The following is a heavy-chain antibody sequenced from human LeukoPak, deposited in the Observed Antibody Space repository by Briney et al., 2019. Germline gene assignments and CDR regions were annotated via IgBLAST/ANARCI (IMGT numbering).Heavy chain of an antibody. D-gene: IGHD4/OR15-4a*01. CDR3: TRGGEVAPAGAPFDP. CDR2: ISDSSTFI. V-gene: IGHV3-21*01. Sequence: AGGSLRLSCAASGFTFSRYSMNWARQVPGRGLEWVSSISDSSTFIYYADSVKGRFTISRDNAKNSLYLQMNSLRAEDAALYYCTRGGEVAPAGAPFDPWGQGTRSPSPQ. J-gene: IGHJ5*02. CDR1: GFTFSRYS.